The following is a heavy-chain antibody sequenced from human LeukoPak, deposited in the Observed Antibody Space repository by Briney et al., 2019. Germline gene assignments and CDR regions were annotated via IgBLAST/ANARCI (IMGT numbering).Heavy chain of an antibody. D-gene: IGHD3-22*01. CDR1: GGTFSSYA. CDR3: ARGSGSEGRDWFDP. V-gene: IGHV1-69*13. Sequence: SVKVSCKASGGTFSSYAISWVRQAPGQGLEWMGGIIPIFGTANYAQKFQGRVTITADESTSTAYMELSSLRSGDTAVYYCARGSGSEGRDWFDPWGQGTLVTVSS. CDR2: IIPIFGTA. J-gene: IGHJ5*02.